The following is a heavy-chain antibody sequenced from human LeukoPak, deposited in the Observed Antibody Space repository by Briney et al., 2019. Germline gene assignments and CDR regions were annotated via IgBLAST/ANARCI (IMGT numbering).Heavy chain of an antibody. Sequence: GGSLSLSCAVSGFSFSNYKKYWVRQAAGKGLEWVSVIGGSGGRTYYADSVKGRFTISRDNYKNTLYLQMNSLRAEDTAVYYCAKDHSGNCYFWGQGALVTVSS. V-gene: IGHV3-23*01. CDR3: AKDHSGNCYF. D-gene: IGHD2-21*02. J-gene: IGHJ4*02. CDR1: GFSFSNYK. CDR2: IGGSGGRT.